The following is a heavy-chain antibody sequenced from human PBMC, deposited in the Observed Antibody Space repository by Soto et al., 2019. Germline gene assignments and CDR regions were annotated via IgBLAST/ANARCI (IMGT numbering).Heavy chain of an antibody. V-gene: IGHV1-69*02. D-gene: IGHD4-17*01. CDR1: GGTFSSYT. CDR3: ASLYGDYAFDY. Sequence: QVQLVQSGAEVKKPGSSVKVSCKASGGTFSSYTISWVRQAPGQGLEWMGRIIPILGIANYAQKFQGRVTITADKSTSTAYMELSSLRSEDTAVYYCASLYGDYAFDYWGQGTLVTVSS. J-gene: IGHJ4*02. CDR2: IIPILGIA.